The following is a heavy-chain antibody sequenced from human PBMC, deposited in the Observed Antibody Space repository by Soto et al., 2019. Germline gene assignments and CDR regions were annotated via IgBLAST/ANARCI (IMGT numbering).Heavy chain of an antibody. Sequence: SETLSLTCTVSGGSVSSGSYYWSWIRQPPGKGLEWIGYIYYSGSTNYNPSLKSRVTISVDTSKNQFSLKLSSVTAADTAVYYCATSETYYYDGSGRNWFAPWAQGTLVPVSS. CDR1: GGSVSSGSYY. D-gene: IGHD3-22*01. J-gene: IGHJ5*02. V-gene: IGHV4-61*01. CDR2: IYYSGST. CDR3: ATSETYYYDGSGRNWFAP.